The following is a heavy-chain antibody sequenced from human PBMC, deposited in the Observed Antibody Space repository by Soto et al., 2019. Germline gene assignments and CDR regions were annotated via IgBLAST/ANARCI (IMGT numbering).Heavy chain of an antibody. CDR1: GGSINSGAYY. V-gene: IGHV4-31*03. CDR2: IYYSGST. D-gene: IGHD5-12*01. J-gene: IGHJ3*01. Sequence: QVQLQESGPGLVNPSQTLSLTCTVSGGSINSGAYYWSWVRQHPGKGLEWIGYIYYSGSTYFSPSLQSRLTISIDTSKNQFSLKLSSVTAADTAMYYCARARLRAVYAFDFWGQGTMVTVSS. CDR3: ARARLRAVYAFDF.